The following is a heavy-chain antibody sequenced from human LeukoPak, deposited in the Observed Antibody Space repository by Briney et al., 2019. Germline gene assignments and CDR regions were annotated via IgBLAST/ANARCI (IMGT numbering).Heavy chain of an antibody. J-gene: IGHJ6*04. CDR3: ARDLSLDV. D-gene: IGHD2/OR15-2a*01. Sequence: GGPLRLSCAASGFPLSNYAMHWVRQAPGKGLEWVAVIWYDGSKRFYADSVKGRFTISRDNSKNTVNLHMNSLGPDDTAVYYCARDLSLDVWGKGTTVTVSS. V-gene: IGHV3-33*01. CDR2: IWYDGSKR. CDR1: GFPLSNYA.